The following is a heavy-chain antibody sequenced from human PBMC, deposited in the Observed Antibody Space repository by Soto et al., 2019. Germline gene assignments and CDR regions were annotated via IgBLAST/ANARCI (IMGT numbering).Heavy chain of an antibody. V-gene: IGHV4-39*01. D-gene: IGHD4-17*01. CDR2: IYYSGST. J-gene: IGHJ6*02. Sequence: PSETLSLTCTVSGGSISSSSYYWGLIRQPPGKGLEWIGSIYYSGSTYYNPSLKSRVTISVDTSKNQFSLKLSSVTAADTAVYYCAADTVTLYYYYYGMDVWGQGTTVTVSS. CDR1: GGSISSSSYY. CDR3: AADTVTLYYYYYGMDV.